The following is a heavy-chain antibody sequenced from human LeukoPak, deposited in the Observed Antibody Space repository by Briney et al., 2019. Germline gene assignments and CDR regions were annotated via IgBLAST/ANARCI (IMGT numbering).Heavy chain of an antibody. Sequence: PSETLSLTCTVSGGSISSGIYCWNWIRQPAGKGLEWVGRIYATGSTHYNPSLMNRITISRDTSRNQFSLKLTSVTAADTAMYYCARSYDRSGYRWQGFDPWGQGTLVTVSS. CDR3: ARSYDRSGYRWQGFDP. V-gene: IGHV4-61*02. D-gene: IGHD3-22*01. J-gene: IGHJ5*02. CDR2: IYATGST. CDR1: GGSISSGIYC.